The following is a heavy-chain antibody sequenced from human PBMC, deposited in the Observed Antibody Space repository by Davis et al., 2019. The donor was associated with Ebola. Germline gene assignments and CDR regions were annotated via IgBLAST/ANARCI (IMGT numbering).Heavy chain of an antibody. CDR3: ARHLLWCGELLYPYYFDY. Sequence: MPSETLSLTCAVYGGSFSGYYWSWIRQPPGKGLEWIGEINHSGSTNYNPSLKSRVTISVDTSKNQFSLKLSSVTAADTAVYYCARHLLWCGELLYPYYFDYWGQGTLVTVSS. CDR1: GGSFSGYY. J-gene: IGHJ4*02. D-gene: IGHD3-10*01. V-gene: IGHV4-34*01. CDR2: INHSGST.